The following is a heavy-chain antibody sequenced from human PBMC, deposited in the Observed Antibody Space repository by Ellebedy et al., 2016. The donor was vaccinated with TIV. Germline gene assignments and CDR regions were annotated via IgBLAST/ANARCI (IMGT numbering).Heavy chain of an antibody. CDR2: ISGSGGMI. D-gene: IGHD1-26*01. CDR3: AKDRGSGRSHLGGFDL. J-gene: IGHJ3*01. CDR1: GLAFSSYA. Sequence: GESLKISCEASGLAFSSYAMTWVRQAPGKGLEWLSVISGSGGMIYHADSVKGRFTISRANSKNMLYLQMNTLRVEDTAIYYCAKDRGSGRSHLGGFDLWGHGTLVSVSS. V-gene: IGHV3-23*01.